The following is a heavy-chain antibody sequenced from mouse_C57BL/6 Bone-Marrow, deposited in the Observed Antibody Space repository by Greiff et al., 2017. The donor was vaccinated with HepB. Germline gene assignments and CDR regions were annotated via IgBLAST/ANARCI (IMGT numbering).Heavy chain of an antibody. J-gene: IGHJ4*01. CDR1: GYTFTDYE. CDR3: TRRLYSNYGGLYYAMDY. Sequence: QVQLQQSGAELVRPGASVTLSCKASGYTFTDYEMHWVKQTPVHGLEWIGAIDPETGGTAYNQKFKGQAILTADKSSSTAYMELRSLTSADSAVYYCTRRLYSNYGGLYYAMDYWGQGTSVTVSS. D-gene: IGHD2-5*01. CDR2: IDPETGGT. V-gene: IGHV1-15*01.